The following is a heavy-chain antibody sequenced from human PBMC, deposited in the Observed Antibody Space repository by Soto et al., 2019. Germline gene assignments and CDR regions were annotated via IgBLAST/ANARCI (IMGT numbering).Heavy chain of an antibody. CDR1: GFTFSSYA. J-gene: IGHJ4*02. D-gene: IGHD2-2*01. Sequence: GESLKISCVASGFTFSSYAMSWVRQAPGKGLEWVSAISGSGGSTYYADSVKGRFTISRDNSKNTLYLQMNSLRAEDTAVFYCAKDRTPAPTWVYWGQGTLVTVSS. CDR2: ISGSGGST. CDR3: AKDRTPAPTWVY. V-gene: IGHV3-23*01.